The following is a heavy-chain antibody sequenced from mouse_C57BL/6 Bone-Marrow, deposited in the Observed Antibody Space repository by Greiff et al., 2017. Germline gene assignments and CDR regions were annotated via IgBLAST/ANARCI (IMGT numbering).Heavy chain of an antibody. CDR3: ASGCSSRYWYFDV. CDR2: IYPGSGNT. V-gene: IGHV1-76*01. J-gene: IGHJ1*03. D-gene: IGHD1-1*01. Sequence: LVESGAELVRPGASVKLSCKASGYTFTDYYINWVKQRPGQGLEWIARIYPGSGNTYYNEKFKGKATLTAEKSSSTAYMQLSSLTSEDSAVYYCASGCSSRYWYFDVWGTGTTVTVSS. CDR1: GYTFTDYY.